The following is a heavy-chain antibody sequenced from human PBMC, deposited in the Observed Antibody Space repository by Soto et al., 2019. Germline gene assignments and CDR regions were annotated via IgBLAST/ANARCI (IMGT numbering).Heavy chain of an antibody. V-gene: IGHV1-18*01. CDR1: GYTFTSYG. CDR2: ISAYNGNT. D-gene: IGHD2-15*01. J-gene: IGHJ3*02. CDR3: AREPVVAATKAFDI. Sequence: ASVKVSCKASGYTFTSYGISWVRQAPGQGLERMGWISAYNGNTNYAQKLQGRVTMTTDTSTSTAYMELRSLRSDDTAVYYCAREPVVAATKAFDIWGQGTMVTVSS.